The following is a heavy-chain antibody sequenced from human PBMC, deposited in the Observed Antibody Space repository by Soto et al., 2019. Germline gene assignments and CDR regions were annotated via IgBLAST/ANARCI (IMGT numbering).Heavy chain of an antibody. J-gene: IGHJ1*01. D-gene: IGHD1-7*01. CDR2: IFYSGDT. CDR1: GASVNTGDYY. Sequence: VQLQGSGPGLVKPSQTLSLTCTVSGASVNTGDYYWSYIRQSPGKGLEWLGYIFYSGDTYYNPSLKSRATISLNTSRNQISLTLTSVIDADTAVYFCVGTGTTDDFWGQGTLVTVSS. CDR3: VGTGTTDDF. V-gene: IGHV4-30-4*01.